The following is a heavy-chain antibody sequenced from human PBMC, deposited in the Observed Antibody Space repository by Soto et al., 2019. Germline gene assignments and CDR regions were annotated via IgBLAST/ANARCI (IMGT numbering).Heavy chain of an antibody. D-gene: IGHD6-19*01. CDR1: GGSISSSSYY. V-gene: IGHV4-39*01. CDR3: ARRTVNIRTFYSGRKTHFFDY. CDR2: ISYSGST. J-gene: IGHJ4*02. Sequence: QLQLQESGPGLVKPSETLSLTCAVSGGSISSSSYYWGWIRQPPGKGLEWIGRISYSGSTYYTPSLQRRVAISVDTSKNKFSMTLNSVTAADTAVYYCARRTVNIRTFYSGRKTHFFDYWGQGTLVTVSS.